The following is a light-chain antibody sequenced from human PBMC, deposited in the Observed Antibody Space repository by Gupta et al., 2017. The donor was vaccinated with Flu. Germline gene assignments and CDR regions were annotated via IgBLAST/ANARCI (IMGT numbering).Light chain of an antibody. CDR3: QAWDSSTVL. CDR1: KLGDKY. CDR2: QDT. V-gene: IGLV3-1*01. J-gene: IGLJ2*01. Sequence: TCSGNKLGDKYTCWYQQKPGQSPVLVIYQDTKRPSGIPERISGSISGNTATLTISGTQAMDEADYYCQAWDSSTVLFGGGTKVTVL.